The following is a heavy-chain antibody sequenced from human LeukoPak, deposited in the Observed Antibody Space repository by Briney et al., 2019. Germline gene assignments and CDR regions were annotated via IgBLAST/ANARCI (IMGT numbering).Heavy chain of an antibody. CDR1: GGSISCSSYY. CDR3: ARLGGTGSGGFDY. Sequence: SETLSLTCTVSGGSISCSSYYWGCIRQPPGKGLERIGSIYNSGSTYYNPSLKSRVTISVDTSKNQFSLKLSFVTAADTAVYYCARLGGTGSGGFDYWGQGTMVTVSS. CDR2: IYNSGST. J-gene: IGHJ4*02. V-gene: IGHV4-39*01. D-gene: IGHD3-16*01.